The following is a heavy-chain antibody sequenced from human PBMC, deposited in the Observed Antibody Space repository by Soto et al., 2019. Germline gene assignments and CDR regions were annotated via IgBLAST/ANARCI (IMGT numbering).Heavy chain of an antibody. CDR1: GYSFTSYW. J-gene: IGHJ6*02. Sequence: LGESLKISCKGSGYSFTSYWISWVRQMPGKGLEWMGRIDPSDSYTNYSPSFQGHVTISADKSISTAYLQWSSLKASDTAMYYCARQLSEYYYYYGMDVWGQGTTVTVSS. D-gene: IGHD6-6*01. V-gene: IGHV5-10-1*01. CDR3: ARQLSEYYYYYGMDV. CDR2: IDPSDSYT.